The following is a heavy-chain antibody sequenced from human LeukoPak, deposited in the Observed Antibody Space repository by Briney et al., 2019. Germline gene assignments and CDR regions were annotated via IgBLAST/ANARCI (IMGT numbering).Heavy chain of an antibody. V-gene: IGHV3-21*04. CDR1: GFTFSSYS. CDR3: AKRSFKGYYFDY. D-gene: IGHD2-15*01. Sequence: GGSLRLSCAASGFTFSSYSMNWVRQAPGKGLEWVSSISSSSSYIYYADSVKGRFTISRDNAKNSLYLQMNSLRAEDTALYYCAKRSFKGYYFDYWGQGTLVTVSS. J-gene: IGHJ4*02. CDR2: ISSSSSYI.